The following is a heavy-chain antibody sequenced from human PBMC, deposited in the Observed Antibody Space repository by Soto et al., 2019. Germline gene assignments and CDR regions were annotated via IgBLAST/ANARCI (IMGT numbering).Heavy chain of an antibody. CDR3: ARDKVTVDTAGSNGFDP. V-gene: IGHV6-1*01. J-gene: IGHJ5*02. CDR1: GDSVSSNSAA. CDR2: TYYRSKWYN. D-gene: IGHD5-18*01. Sequence: SQTLSLTCAISGDSVSSNSAAWNWIRQSPSRGLEWLGRTYYRSKWYNDYAVSVKSRITINPDTSKNQFSLQLNSVTPEDTAVYYCARDKVTVDTAGSNGFDPWGQGTLVTVSS.